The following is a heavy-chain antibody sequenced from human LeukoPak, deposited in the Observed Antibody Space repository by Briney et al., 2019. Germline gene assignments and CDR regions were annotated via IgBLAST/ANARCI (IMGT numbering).Heavy chain of an antibody. J-gene: IGHJ4*02. D-gene: IGHD5-12*01. CDR1: GYTFASYN. CDR3: ARGEVAMSD. CDR2: INPNTGDT. V-gene: IGHV1-2*02. Sequence: GASVKVSCKTSGYTFASYNIYWVRQAPGHGLEWMGWINPNTGDTASAQKFQGRVTLTRDTSTRTAYMELRRLRYDDTAVYFCARGEVAMSDWGQGARVTVS.